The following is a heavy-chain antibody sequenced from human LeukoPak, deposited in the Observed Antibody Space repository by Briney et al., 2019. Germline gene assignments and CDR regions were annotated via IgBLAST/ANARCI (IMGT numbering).Heavy chain of an antibody. V-gene: IGHV4-34*01. J-gene: IGHJ4*02. D-gene: IGHD5-12*01. CDR2: INHSGST. CDR1: GGSFSGYY. CDR3: ARDLGYSGYDYFGY. Sequence: SETLSLTCAVYGGSFSGYYWSWIRQPPGKGLEWIGEINHSGSTNYNPSLKSRVTISVDTSKNQFSLKLSSVTAADTAVYYCARDLGYSGYDYFGYWGQGTLVTVSS.